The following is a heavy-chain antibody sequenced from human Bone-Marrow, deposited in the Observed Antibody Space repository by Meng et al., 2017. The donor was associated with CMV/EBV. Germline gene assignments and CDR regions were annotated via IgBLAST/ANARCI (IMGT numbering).Heavy chain of an antibody. D-gene: IGHD3-10*01. CDR2: ITISGSTI. CDR1: GFIFSDYY. J-gene: IGHJ6*02. Sequence: GGSLRLSCAASGFIFSDYYMSWVRQAPGKGLEWVSYITISGSTIYYADSVKGRFTISRDNAKNSLYLQMNSLRAEDTAVYYCARAGFGELLYKSNYYYYGMYVWGQGTTVTVSS. V-gene: IGHV3-11*04. CDR3: ARAGFGELLYKSNYYYYGMYV.